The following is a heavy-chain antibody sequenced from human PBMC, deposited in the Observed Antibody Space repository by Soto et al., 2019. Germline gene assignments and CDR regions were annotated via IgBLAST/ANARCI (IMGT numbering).Heavy chain of an antibody. J-gene: IGHJ4*02. CDR2: IGSRGDST. D-gene: IGHD6-19*01. CDR1: GFTFSSFA. Sequence: GGSLRLSCAASGFTFSSFAMSWVRQAPGKGLEWVSAIGSRGDSTYYADSVKGRFTISRDNSKNTLYLQMNSLRAEDTAVYYCAKGLIDRYNSARPFDSWGQVTLVTVTS. V-gene: IGHV3-23*01. CDR3: AKGLIDRYNSARPFDS.